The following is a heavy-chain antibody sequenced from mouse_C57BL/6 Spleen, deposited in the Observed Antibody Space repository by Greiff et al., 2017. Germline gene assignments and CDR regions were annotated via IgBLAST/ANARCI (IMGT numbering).Heavy chain of an antibody. V-gene: IGHV1-19*01. CDR3: ARDGIYYGFAY. CDR2: INPYNGGT. J-gene: IGHJ3*01. CDR1: GYTFTDYY. Sequence: EVQLQQSGPVLVKPGASVKMSCKASGYTFTDYYMNWVKQSHGKSLEWIGVINPYNGGTSYNQKFKGKATLTVDKSSSTAYMELNSLTSEDSAVYYCARDGIYYGFAYWGQGTLVTVSA. D-gene: IGHD2-1*01.